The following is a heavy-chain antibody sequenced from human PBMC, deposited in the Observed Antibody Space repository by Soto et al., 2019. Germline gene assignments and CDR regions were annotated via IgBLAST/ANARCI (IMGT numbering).Heavy chain of an antibody. V-gene: IGHV3-30-3*01. CDR3: ARDPRVTTYSEFDY. CDR1: GFTFSSYA. CDR2: ISYDGSNK. Sequence: GGSLRLSCAASGFTFSSYAMHWVRQAPGKGLEWVAVISYDGSNKYYADSVKGRFTISRDNSKNTLYLQMNSLRAEDMAVYYCARDPRVTTYSEFDYWGQGTLVTVSS. J-gene: IGHJ4*02. D-gene: IGHD4-17*01.